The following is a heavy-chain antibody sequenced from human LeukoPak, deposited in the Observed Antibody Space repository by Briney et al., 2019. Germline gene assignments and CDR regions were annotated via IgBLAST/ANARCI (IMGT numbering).Heavy chain of an antibody. CDR1: GFSFSNHY. Sequence: GGSLRLSCTASGFSFSNHYMRWIRQAPGKGLECVANINEDGSNKWHLGSVKGRFTVSRDNARNSLYLQMNSLRVEDTAVYYCTRVIVAVPGYFDYFDFWGQGVLVTVSS. J-gene: IGHJ4*02. V-gene: IGHV3-7*01. D-gene: IGHD6-19*01. CDR2: INEDGSNK. CDR3: TRVIVAVPGYFDYFDF.